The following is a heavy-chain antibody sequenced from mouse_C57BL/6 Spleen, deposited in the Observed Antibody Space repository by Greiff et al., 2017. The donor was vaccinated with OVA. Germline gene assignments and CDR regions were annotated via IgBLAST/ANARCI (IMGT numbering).Heavy chain of an antibody. CDR2: IYPSDRYT. CDR1: FSPFPLSF. V-gene: IGHV1-69*01. Sequence: PLQQRGPSLFLPVSSFPLSFTSCFSPFPLSFLPFLPPTPFHFLSFLFSIYPSDRYTNYNQKFKGKSTLTVDKSSSTAYMQLSSLTSEDSAVYYCARTDSNWAMDYWGQGTSVTVSS. D-gene: IGHD2-5*01. J-gene: IGHJ4*01. CDR3: ARTDSNWAMDY.